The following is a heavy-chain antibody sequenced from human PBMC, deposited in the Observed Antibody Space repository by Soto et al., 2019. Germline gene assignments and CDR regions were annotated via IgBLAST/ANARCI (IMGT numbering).Heavy chain of an antibody. CDR2: ISNGGDT. Sequence: EVRLVESGGGVVQPGGSLRLSCAASGFIVSSTYINWVRQAPGKGLEWVSVISNGGDTHYADSVKGRFSLSRDISNNILHLQTTSLGAEDTAVYYCAREPRYCRGGSCSITGDAYDIWGQGTMVTVSS. V-gene: IGHV3-66*01. CDR3: AREPRYCRGGSCSITGDAYDI. J-gene: IGHJ3*02. CDR1: GFIVSSTY. D-gene: IGHD2-15*01.